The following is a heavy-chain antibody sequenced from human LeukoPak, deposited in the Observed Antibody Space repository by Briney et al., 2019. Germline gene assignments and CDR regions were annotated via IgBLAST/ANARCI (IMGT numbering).Heavy chain of an antibody. V-gene: IGHV4-59*01. CDR2: INYSGTT. CDR1: ADSISPYY. J-gene: IGHJ4*02. D-gene: IGHD6-13*01. CDR3: AREYSSFEY. Sequence: SATLSLTCTVSADSISPYYWHWIRQPPGKGLEWIGYINYSGTTDYNPSLKSRVTISVDTSKKQLFLRLRSMTAADTAVYYCAREYSSFEYWGQGTLVTVSS.